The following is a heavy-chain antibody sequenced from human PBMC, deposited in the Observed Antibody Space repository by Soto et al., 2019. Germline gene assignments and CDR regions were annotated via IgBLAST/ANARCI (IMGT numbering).Heavy chain of an antibody. CDR3: ARDVEMATIGDLFWTELTSPSVFDF. CDR2: ISSSSSYI. V-gene: IGHV3-21*01. J-gene: IGHJ3*01. D-gene: IGHD5-12*01. Sequence: EVQLVESGGGLVKPGGSLRLSCAASGFTFSSYSMNWVRQAPGKGLEWVSSISSSSSYIYYADSVKGRFTISRDNAKNSLYLKMNSVGSEDTAVYYCARDVEMATIGDLFWTELTSPSVFDFWGQGTMVTVSS. CDR1: GFTFSSYS.